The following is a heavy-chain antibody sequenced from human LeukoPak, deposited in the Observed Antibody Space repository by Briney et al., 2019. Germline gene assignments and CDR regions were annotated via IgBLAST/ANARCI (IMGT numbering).Heavy chain of an antibody. CDR2: IGTIITTT. D-gene: IGHD6-19*01. CDR3: ARTVYDLRGQGRVPGFNY. V-gene: IGHV3-48*03. CDR1: GFTFRTYE. Sequence: GGSMRLSCAASGFTFRTYEMNWVRQAPGKGLEWVSYIGTIITTTYYADSVKGRFTVSRDDAKRSLYLQMSSLRAEDTAFYYCARTVYDLRGQGRVPGFNYWAQGTLVTVSS. J-gene: IGHJ4*02.